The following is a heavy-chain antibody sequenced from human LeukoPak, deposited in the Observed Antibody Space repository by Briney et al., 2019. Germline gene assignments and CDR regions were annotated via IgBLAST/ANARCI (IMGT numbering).Heavy chain of an antibody. Sequence: GGSLRLSCAASGFTFSSYGMHWVRQAPGKGLEWVAVIWYDGSNKNYGDSVKGRFTISRDNSKNTLYLQMNSLRVEDTAVYYCARAPKRIYYFDYWGQGILVTVSS. CDR2: IWYDGSNK. D-gene: IGHD3-16*01. CDR1: GFTFSSYG. V-gene: IGHV3-33*01. J-gene: IGHJ4*02. CDR3: ARAPKRIYYFDY.